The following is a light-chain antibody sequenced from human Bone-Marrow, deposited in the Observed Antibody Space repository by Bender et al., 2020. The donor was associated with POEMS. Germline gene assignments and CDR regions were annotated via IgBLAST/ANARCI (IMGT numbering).Light chain of an antibody. CDR2: DVT. CDR1: SSDVGGYDY. V-gene: IGLV2-8*01. CDR3: TSYKVSSTSSSVV. Sequence: QSALTQPPAASGSPGQSVTISCTGTSSDVGGYDYVSWYQHHPGKAPKLMIYDVTKRPSGVSPRFSGSKSGNTASLPISGLQAEDEGAYYCTSYKVSSTSSSVVFGGGTHLTVL. J-gene: IGLJ2*01.